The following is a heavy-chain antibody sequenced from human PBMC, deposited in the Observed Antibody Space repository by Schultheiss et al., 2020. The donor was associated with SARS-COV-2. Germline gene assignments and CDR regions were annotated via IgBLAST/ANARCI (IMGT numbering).Heavy chain of an antibody. J-gene: IGHJ6*02. Sequence: GGSLRLSCAASGFTFSSYDMHWVRQATGKGLEWVSVISYDGTKKYYADSVKGRFTISRDNSKNTLYLQMNSLRPEDTAVYYCAKDLSGWYSSSSLYGMDVWGQGTTVTVSS. CDR2: ISYDGTKK. V-gene: IGHV3-30*18. D-gene: IGHD6-6*01. CDR1: GFTFSSYD. CDR3: AKDLSGWYSSSSLYGMDV.